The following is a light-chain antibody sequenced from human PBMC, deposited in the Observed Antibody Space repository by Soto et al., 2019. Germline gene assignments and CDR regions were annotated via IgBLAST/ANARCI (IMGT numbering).Light chain of an antibody. CDR3: QHYFNWPYT. J-gene: IGKJ2*01. CDR1: QSVRSH. CDR2: DAS. V-gene: IGKV3-15*01. Sequence: EIMMTQSPATLSVSPGERATLSCRASQSVRSHLAWYQQKPGQAPRLLIYDASTRATDIPTRFSGSGSGTEFTLTISSLQSEDFAVYYCQHYFNWPYTFGQGTKVDIK.